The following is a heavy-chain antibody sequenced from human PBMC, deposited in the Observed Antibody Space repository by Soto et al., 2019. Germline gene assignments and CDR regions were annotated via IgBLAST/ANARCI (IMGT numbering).Heavy chain of an antibody. J-gene: IGHJ5*02. D-gene: IGHD2-15*01. CDR3: ACDGSP. V-gene: IGHV1-3*01. CDR1: GYSFSSYA. CDR2: INAGNGNT. Sequence: QVQLVQSGAEVKKPGASVKVSCKASGYSFSSYAMHWVRQAPGQRLEWMGWINAGNGNTKYSHKFQGRVIITRDTAASTAYMELSILRSEDTAVDYCACDGSPWGQGTLVTVSS.